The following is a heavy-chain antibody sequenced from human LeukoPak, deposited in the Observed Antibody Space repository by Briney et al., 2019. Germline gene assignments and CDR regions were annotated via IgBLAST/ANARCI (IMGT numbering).Heavy chain of an antibody. V-gene: IGHV3-30*04. CDR1: GFTFSNYA. CDR2: ISYDGSNK. CDR3: AKDRDYDILTGYLVD. J-gene: IGHJ4*02. D-gene: IGHD3-9*01. Sequence: GGSLRLSCAASGFTFSNYAIHWVRQAPGKGLEWVAVISYDGSNKYYADSLQGRFTISRDNAKNSLYLQMNSLRAEDTALYYCAKDRDYDILTGYLVDWGQGTLVTVSS.